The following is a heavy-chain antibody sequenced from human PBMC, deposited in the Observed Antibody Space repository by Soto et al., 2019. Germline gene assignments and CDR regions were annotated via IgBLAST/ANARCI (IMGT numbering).Heavy chain of an antibody. V-gene: IGHV1-18*01. CDR1: GYTFSSYG. CDR3: ARPGYCSGHSCDSAILGDLAY. Sequence: QVQLVQSGAEVKKPGASVKVSCKASGYTFSSYGISWVRQAPGQGLEWMGWISAYNGYTNYAQKLQVRVTMTTDTSSSTAYLQLRSQRSDDTAVYYCARPGYCSGHSCDSAILGDLAYWGQGTLDTVSS. J-gene: IGHJ4*02. CDR2: ISAYNGYT. D-gene: IGHD2-15*01.